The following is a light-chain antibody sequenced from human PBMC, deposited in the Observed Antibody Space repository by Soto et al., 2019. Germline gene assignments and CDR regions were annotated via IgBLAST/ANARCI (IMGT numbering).Light chain of an antibody. Sequence: IVLTQSPGTLSLSPGERATLSCRASQTVSSNFLAWYQEKPGQGPRLLIYDASNRATGIPARFSGSGSGTDFTLTISSLEPEDVAVYDGQQRSNWPVTFGGGTKVDIK. V-gene: IGKV3D-20*02. J-gene: IGKJ4*01. CDR3: QQRSNWPVT. CDR1: QTVSSNF. CDR2: DAS.